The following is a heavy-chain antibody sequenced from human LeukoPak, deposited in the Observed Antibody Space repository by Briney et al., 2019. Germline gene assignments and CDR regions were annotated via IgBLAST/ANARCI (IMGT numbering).Heavy chain of an antibody. J-gene: IGHJ4*02. V-gene: IGHV4-61*02. CDR3: ARAGDRGYSYGLDY. CDR2: IYTSGST. D-gene: IGHD5-18*01. Sequence: SETLSLTCTVSGGSISSGSYYWSWIRQPAGKGLEWIGRIYTSGSTNYNPSLKSRVTISVDTSKNQFSLKLSSVTAADTAVYYCARAGDRGYSYGLDYWGQGTLVTVSS. CDR1: GGSISSGSYY.